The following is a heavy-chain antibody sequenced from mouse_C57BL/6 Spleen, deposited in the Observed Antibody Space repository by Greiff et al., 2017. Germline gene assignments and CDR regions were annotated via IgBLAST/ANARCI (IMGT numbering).Heavy chain of an antibody. CDR2: FYPGDGDT. D-gene: IGHD1-1*01. Sequence: QVQLKESGAELVKPGASVKISCKASGYAFSSYWMHWVKQRPGQGLEWIGQFYPGDGDTNYNGKFKAKATLTADKSSSTAYMQLSSLTSEDSAVYFCARIHCGSSPYWYFDVWGTGTTVTVSS. J-gene: IGHJ1*03. CDR1: GYAFSSYW. CDR3: ARIHCGSSPYWYFDV. V-gene: IGHV1-80*01.